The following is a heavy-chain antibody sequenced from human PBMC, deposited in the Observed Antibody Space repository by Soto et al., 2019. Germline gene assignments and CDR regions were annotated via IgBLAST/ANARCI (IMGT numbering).Heavy chain of an antibody. Sequence: GASVKVSCKASGGTFSSYAISWVRQAPGQGLEWMGGIIPIFGTANYAQKFQGRVTITADESTSTAYMELSSLRSEDTAVYYCARIVVPAAIGPAYYHYCCMDVWCQGTMVTVSS. CDR1: GGTFSSYA. J-gene: IGHJ6*02. V-gene: IGHV1-69*13. CDR2: IIPIFGTA. D-gene: IGHD2-2*02. CDR3: ARIVVPAAIGPAYYHYCCMDV.